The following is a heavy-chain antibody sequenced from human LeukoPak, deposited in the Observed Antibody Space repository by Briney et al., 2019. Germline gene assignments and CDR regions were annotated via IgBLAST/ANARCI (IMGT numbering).Heavy chain of an antibody. J-gene: IGHJ5*02. Sequence: SETLSLTCTVSGGSISSYYWSWIRQPPGKGLEWIGYIYYSGSTNYNPSLKSRVTISVDTSKNQFSLKLSSVTAADTAVYYCARQGPYCSSTSCYLVDPWGQGTLVTVSS. CDR2: IYYSGST. CDR3: ARQGPYCSSTSCYLVDP. V-gene: IGHV4-59*08. CDR1: GGSISSYY. D-gene: IGHD2-2*01.